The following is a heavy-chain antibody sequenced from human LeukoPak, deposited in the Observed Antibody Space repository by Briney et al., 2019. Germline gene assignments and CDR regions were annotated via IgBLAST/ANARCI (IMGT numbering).Heavy chain of an antibody. V-gene: IGHV3-49*04. CDR2: IRSKAYGGTT. J-gene: IGHJ3*02. CDR3: TRFPGDAFDI. CDR1: GFTFGDYV. Sequence: GGSLRLSCAASGFTFGDYVMNWVRQAPGKGLEWVGFIRSKAYGGTTEFAASVKGRFTISRDDSKSIAYLHMNSLKTEDTAVYYCTRFPGDAFDIWGQGTMVTVSS.